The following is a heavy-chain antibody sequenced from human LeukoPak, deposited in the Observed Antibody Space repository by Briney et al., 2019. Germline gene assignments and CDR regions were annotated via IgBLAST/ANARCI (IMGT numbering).Heavy chain of an antibody. Sequence: GASVKVACKTSGYTFTNYGMHWVRQAPRQSPEWMGWINTGNGNTKSSQKFQDRVTLTRDTSASTAYMELNSLSSEDTAVCYCARVPLDDASRHYYPHWGQGTLVTVSS. V-gene: IGHV1-3*04. D-gene: IGHD3-10*01. CDR3: ARVPLDDASRHYYPH. J-gene: IGHJ1*01. CDR2: INTGNGNT. CDR1: GYTFTNYG.